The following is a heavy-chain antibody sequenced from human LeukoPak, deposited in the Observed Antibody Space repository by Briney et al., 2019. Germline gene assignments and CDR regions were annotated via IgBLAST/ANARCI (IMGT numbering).Heavy chain of an antibody. CDR2: INPNSGGT. D-gene: IGHD3-9*01. V-gene: IGHV1-2*02. J-gene: IGHJ5*02. CDR1: GYTFNNYA. Sequence: ASVKVSCKASGYTFNNYAMNWVRQAPGQGLEWMGWINPNSGGTNYAQKFQGRVTMTRDTSISTAYMELSRLRSDDTAVYYCASTRILTGWFDPWGQGTLVTVSS. CDR3: ASTRILTGWFDP.